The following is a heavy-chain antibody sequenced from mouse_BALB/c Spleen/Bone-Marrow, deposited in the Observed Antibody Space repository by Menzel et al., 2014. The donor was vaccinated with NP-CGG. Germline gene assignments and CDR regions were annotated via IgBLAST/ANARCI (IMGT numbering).Heavy chain of an antibody. Sequence: DVHLVESGGGLVHPGGSLKLSCAASGFDFSSYWMSWVRQAPGKGLEWIGEINPDSGTINYTPSLKDKFIISRDNAKNTLYLQMSKVRSEDTALYYCARLNYYGNLFVWGAGTTVTVSS. J-gene: IGHJ1*01. V-gene: IGHV4-1*02. D-gene: IGHD1-1*01. CDR3: ARLNYYGNLFV. CDR1: GFDFSSYW. CDR2: INPDSGTI.